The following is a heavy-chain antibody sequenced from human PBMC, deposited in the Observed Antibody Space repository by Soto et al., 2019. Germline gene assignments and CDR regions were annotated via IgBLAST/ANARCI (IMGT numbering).Heavy chain of an antibody. D-gene: IGHD2-15*01. CDR1: GGTFSSYA. J-gene: IGHJ3*02. Sequence: QVQLVQSGAEVKKPGSSVKVSCKASGGTFSSYAISWVRQAPGQGLEWMGGIIPIFGTANYAKKFQGRVTIPADQSTSTVDMELSRLRLEETAVYDCERDLYCSGGSCDVAFDIWGQGTMVTVSS. CDR2: IIPIFGTA. CDR3: ERDLYCSGGSCDVAFDI. V-gene: IGHV1-69*01.